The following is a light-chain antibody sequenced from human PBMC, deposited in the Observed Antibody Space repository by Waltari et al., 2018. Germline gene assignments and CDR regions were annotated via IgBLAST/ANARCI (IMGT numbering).Light chain of an antibody. J-gene: IGKJ4*01. Sequence: DIVMTQSPLSLPVTPGEPASISCRSSQSLLHSNGYNYLDWYLQKPGQSPKLLIYLGSNRAAGVPDRFSGSGSGTDFTLKISRVEAEDVGVYYCMQALQTPITFGGGTKVEIK. CDR2: LGS. CDR3: MQALQTPIT. CDR1: QSLLHSNGYNY. V-gene: IGKV2-28*01.